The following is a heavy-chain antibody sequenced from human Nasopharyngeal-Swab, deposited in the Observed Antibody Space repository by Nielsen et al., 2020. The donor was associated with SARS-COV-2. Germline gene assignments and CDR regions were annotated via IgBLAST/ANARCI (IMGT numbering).Heavy chain of an antibody. CDR1: GGSISSYY. CDR2: IYYNGST. D-gene: IGHD3-3*01. J-gene: IGHJ5*02. Sequence: SETLSLTCKVAGGSISSYYWSWIRQPPGKGLEWIGYIYYNGSTNYNPSLKSRVTISVDTSKNQFSLKLSSVTAADTAVYYCARLTYYDFWSGYYSPSFWFDPWGQGTLVTVSS. V-gene: IGHV4-59*01. CDR3: ARLTYYDFWSGYYSPSFWFDP.